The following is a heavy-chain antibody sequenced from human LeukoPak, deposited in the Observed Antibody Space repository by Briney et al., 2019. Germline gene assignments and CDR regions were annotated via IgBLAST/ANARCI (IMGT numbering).Heavy chain of an antibody. V-gene: IGHV3-23*01. CDR1: GFAFSIYA. Sequence: GGSLRLSCAASGFAFSIYAMNWVRQAPGKGLEWVSAITSGGTIHYADSVKGRFTISRDNSKNTLYLQMNSLRAEDTAIYYCAKKGGYYGSTGYQDYFDYWGQGTLVTASS. J-gene: IGHJ4*02. CDR3: AKKGGYYGSTGYQDYFDY. D-gene: IGHD3-22*01. CDR2: ITSGGTI.